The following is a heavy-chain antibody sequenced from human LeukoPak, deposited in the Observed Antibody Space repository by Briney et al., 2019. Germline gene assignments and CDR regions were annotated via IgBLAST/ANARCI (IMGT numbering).Heavy chain of an antibody. CDR2: ISGSGGST. CDR3: ARGQSSGWYVY. V-gene: IGHV3-23*01. J-gene: IGHJ4*02. CDR1: GFTFSSYA. Sequence: PGGSLRLSCAASGFTFSSYAMSWVRQAPGKGLEWVSAISGSGGSTYYADSVKGRFTISRDNAKNSLYLQMNSLRAEDTAVYYCARGQSSGWYVYWGQGTLVTVSS. D-gene: IGHD6-19*01.